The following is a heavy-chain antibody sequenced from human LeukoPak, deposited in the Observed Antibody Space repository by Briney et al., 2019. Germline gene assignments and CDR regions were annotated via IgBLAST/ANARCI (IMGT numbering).Heavy chain of an antibody. Sequence: SETLSLTCTVSGYSISSGYYWGWIRQPPGKGLEWIGSIYHSGSTYYNPSLKSRVTISVDTSKNQFSLKLSSVTAADTAVYYCAREGFWSGYCDYWGQGTLVTVSS. CDR1: GYSISSGYY. CDR3: AREGFWSGYCDY. J-gene: IGHJ4*02. V-gene: IGHV4-38-2*02. CDR2: IYHSGST. D-gene: IGHD3-3*01.